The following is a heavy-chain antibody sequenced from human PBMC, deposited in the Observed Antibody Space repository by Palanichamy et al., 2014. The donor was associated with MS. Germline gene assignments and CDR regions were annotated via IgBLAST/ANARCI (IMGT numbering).Heavy chain of an antibody. J-gene: IGHJ4*02. CDR2: TYYRSKWFN. Sequence: QVQLQQSGPGLVKPSQTLSLTCAISGDSVFSNGAAWNWIRQSPSRGLEWLGRTYYRSKWFNNYAESVKSRITVNADTSKNQFSLQLNSVTPEDTAMYYCAREREIQTPYAFFDYWGQGTLVTVSS. CDR1: GDSVFSNGAA. V-gene: IGHV6-1*01. CDR3: AREREIQTPYAFFDY. D-gene: IGHD4-23*01.